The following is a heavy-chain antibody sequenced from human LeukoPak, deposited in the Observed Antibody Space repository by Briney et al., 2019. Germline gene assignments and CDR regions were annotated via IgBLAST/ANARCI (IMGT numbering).Heavy chain of an antibody. CDR3: ASSRKPYFDY. J-gene: IGHJ4*02. CDR1: GGSISSGGYY. V-gene: IGHV4-61*08. CDR2: IYYSGST. Sequence: PSETLSLTCTVSGGSISSGGYYWSWIRQPPGKGLEWIGYIYYSGSTNYNPSLKSRVTISVDTSKNQFSLKRSSVTAADTAVYYCASSRKPYFDYWGQGTLVTVSS.